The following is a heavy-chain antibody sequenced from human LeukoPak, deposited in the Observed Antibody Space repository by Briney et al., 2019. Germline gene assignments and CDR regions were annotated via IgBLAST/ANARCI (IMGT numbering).Heavy chain of an antibody. CDR2: FDPEDGET. V-gene: IGHV1-24*01. D-gene: IGHD3-22*01. Sequence: ASVKVSCKVSGYTLTELSMHWVRQAPGKGLEWMGVFDPEDGETIYAQKFQGRVTMTEDTSTETAYMELSSLRSEDTAVYYCATSYYYDKYYFDYWGQGTLVTVSS. CDR3: ATSYYYDKYYFDY. J-gene: IGHJ4*02. CDR1: GYTLTELS.